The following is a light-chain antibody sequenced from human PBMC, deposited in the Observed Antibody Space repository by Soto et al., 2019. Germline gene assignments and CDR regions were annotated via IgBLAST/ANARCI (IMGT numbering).Light chain of an antibody. CDR3: QRANSFPFT. CDR2: AAS. CDR1: QGINSW. Sequence: DIQMTQSPSSVSASVGDRVTITCRASQGINSWLAWYQQKPGKAPKLLIYAASSLQSGVPSRFSVSGSGTDFTLTISSLQPEDFATYYCQRANSFPFTFGPGTTVDIK. V-gene: IGKV1-12*01. J-gene: IGKJ3*01.